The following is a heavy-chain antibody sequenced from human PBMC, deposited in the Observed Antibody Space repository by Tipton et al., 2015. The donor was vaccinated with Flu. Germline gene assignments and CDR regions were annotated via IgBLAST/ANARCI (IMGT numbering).Heavy chain of an antibody. CDR1: GDSISSNAYY. D-gene: IGHD2-2*01. J-gene: IGHJ4*02. V-gene: IGHV4-31*02. CDR2: IYYTGHT. Sequence: LRLSCTVSGDSISSNAYYWTWIRQHPGKGLECIGYIYYTGHTYYTSSLKSRISMSIDTSDNQFSLNLSSVTAADTAIYYCARLVIPAPTYYFDSWGQGTLVTVSS. CDR3: ARLVIPAPTYYFDS.